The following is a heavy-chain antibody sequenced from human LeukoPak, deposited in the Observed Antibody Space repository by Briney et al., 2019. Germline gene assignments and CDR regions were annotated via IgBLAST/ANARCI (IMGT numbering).Heavy chain of an antibody. J-gene: IGHJ4*02. CDR3: AREIYDFGDYYFDY. Sequence: PGGSLRLSCAASGFTFSTYGMNWVRQAPGKGLEWVSSVSGATGNSYYVGSVKGRFTISRDNSKNTLFLQMNSLRAEDTAVYYCAREIYDFGDYYFDYWGQGTLVTVSS. D-gene: IGHD3-3*01. CDR1: GFTFSTYG. V-gene: IGHV3-23*01. CDR2: VSGATGNS.